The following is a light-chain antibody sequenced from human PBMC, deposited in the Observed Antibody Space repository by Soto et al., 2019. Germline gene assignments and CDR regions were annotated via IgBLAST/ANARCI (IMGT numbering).Light chain of an antibody. CDR3: LQYGSSPYT. V-gene: IGKV3-20*01. CDR1: QSLRSTS. Sequence: EIVLTQSPGTLSLSPGEGATLSCRASQSLRSTSLAWYQQKPGQAPRLLIYGASWRATGMPDRFSGSGSETYSTLTISRLEPEDFAVYFCLQYGSSPYTFGQGTKVEIK. J-gene: IGKJ2*01. CDR2: GAS.